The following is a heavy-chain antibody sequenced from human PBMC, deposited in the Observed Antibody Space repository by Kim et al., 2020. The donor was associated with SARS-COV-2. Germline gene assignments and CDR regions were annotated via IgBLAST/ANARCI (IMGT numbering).Heavy chain of an antibody. CDR2: ISAYSGNT. J-gene: IGHJ6*02. CDR1: GYTFTSYG. V-gene: IGHV1-18*01. D-gene: IGHD3-10*01. Sequence: ASVKVSCKASGYTFTSYGSSGVRQAPGQGLEWMGWISAYSGNTNFTQKLQGRVTMTTDTSTSTAYMELRSLTSDDTAVYSCARGGVLRYYYYGMDVWGQG. CDR3: ARGGVLRYYYYGMDV.